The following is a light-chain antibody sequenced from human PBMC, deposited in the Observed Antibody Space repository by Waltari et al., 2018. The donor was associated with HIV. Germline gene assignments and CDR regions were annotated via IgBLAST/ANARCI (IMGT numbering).Light chain of an antibody. J-gene: IGLJ3*02. CDR3: TTWDSSVTAWV. Sequence: QSVLTQPPSASGTPGQRVTHSCSESSSNIGSDFVYWYQQLPGTAPQLLIYSNDQRPSGGPDRCSGSKSGTSASLAISGLRSEDEADYYCTTWDSSVTAWVFGGGTKLTVL. CDR1: SSNIGSDF. V-gene: IGLV1-47*02. CDR2: SND.